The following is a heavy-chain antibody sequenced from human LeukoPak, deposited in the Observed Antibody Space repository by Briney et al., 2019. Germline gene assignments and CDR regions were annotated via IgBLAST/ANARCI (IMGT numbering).Heavy chain of an antibody. CDR3: AGDAGSINDGWSDPYLFDL. CDR1: GFGLSGIT. Sequence: GGSLRLSCVASGFGLSGITMNWVRQAPGKGLEWVSSITSGGSYTHYADALRGRFTISRDNSHNSVYLQMNSLSAEDTAVYYCAGDAGSINDGWSDPYLFDLGGKETMVSVSS. V-gene: IGHV3-21*01. J-gene: IGHJ3*01. D-gene: IGHD3-3*01. CDR2: ITSGGSYT.